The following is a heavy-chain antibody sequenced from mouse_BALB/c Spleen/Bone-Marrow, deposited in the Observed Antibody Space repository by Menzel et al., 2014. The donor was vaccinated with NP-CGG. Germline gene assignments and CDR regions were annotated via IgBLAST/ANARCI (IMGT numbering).Heavy chain of an antibody. CDR1: GYTFSYYD. J-gene: IGHJ4*01. Sequence: EVHLVESGGGLVKPGGSVKISCAASGYTFSYYDMYWVRQTPGKRLEWVAYVSSGGGSTYYKDTVKGRFKMSRDNAKNALSLHRSTLKAVDTAIYDCARHPRGSTITHYTIDYWGQGTSLTVSS. CDR2: VSSGGGST. CDR3: ARHPRGSTITHYTIDY. V-gene: IGHV5-12-1*01. D-gene: IGHD2-1*01.